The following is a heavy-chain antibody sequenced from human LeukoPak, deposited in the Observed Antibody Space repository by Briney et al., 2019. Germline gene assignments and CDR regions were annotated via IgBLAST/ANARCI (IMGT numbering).Heavy chain of an antibody. CDR3: ARAGSYYMIEDDD. J-gene: IGHJ4*02. CDR2: IYSGGST. Sequence: GGSLRLSCAASGFTVSSNYMSWVRQAPGKGLEWVSVIYSGGSTYYADSVKGRFTISRDNSKNTLYLQMNSLRAEDTAVYYCARAGSYYMIEDDDWGQGTLVTVSS. CDR1: GFTVSSNY. V-gene: IGHV3-66*01. D-gene: IGHD3-10*01.